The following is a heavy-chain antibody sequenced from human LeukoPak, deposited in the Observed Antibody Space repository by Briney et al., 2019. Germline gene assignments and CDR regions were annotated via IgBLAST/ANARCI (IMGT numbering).Heavy chain of an antibody. D-gene: IGHD4-17*01. CDR1: GFTFSSYA. Sequence: GGSLRLSCAASGFTFSSYAMHWVRQAPGKGLEWVAVISYDGSNKYYADSVKGRFTISRDNAKNSLTLQMNSLRAEDTAVYYCARDDYGDYRERDAFDLWGQGTVVTVSS. J-gene: IGHJ3*01. V-gene: IGHV3-30-3*01. CDR2: ISYDGSNK. CDR3: ARDDYGDYRERDAFDL.